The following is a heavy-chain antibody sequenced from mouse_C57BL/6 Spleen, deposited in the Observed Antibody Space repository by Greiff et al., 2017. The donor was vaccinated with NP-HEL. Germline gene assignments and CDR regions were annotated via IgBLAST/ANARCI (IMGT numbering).Heavy chain of an antibody. D-gene: IGHD1-1*01. Sequence: QVQLQQPGAELVKPGASVKLSCKASGYTFTSYWMHWVKQRPGRGLEWIGRIDPNSGGTKYNEKFKGKATLTVDKPSSTAYTQLSSLTSEDSAVYYCARDYYGSSDWYFDVWGTGTTVTVSS. CDR3: ARDYYGSSDWYFDV. CDR1: GYTFTSYW. J-gene: IGHJ1*03. V-gene: IGHV1-72*01. CDR2: IDPNSGGT.